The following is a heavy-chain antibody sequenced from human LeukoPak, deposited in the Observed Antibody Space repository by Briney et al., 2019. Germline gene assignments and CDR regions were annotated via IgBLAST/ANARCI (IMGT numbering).Heavy chain of an antibody. J-gene: IGHJ5*02. V-gene: IGHV4-39*01. Sequence: PSETLSLTCTVSGGSISTSNYYWGWIRQPPGKGLEWIGNIFYSGSTYYSPSLKSRVTISVDTSKNQFSLKLSSVTAADTAVYYCARVRTTKNWFDPWGQGTLVTVSS. D-gene: IGHD1-1*01. CDR2: IFYSGST. CDR3: ARVRTTKNWFDP. CDR1: GGSISTSNYY.